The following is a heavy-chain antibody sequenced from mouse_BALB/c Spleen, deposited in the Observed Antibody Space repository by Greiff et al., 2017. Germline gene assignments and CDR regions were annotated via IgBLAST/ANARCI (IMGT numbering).Heavy chain of an antibody. CDR2: IDPANGNT. Sequence: EVHLVESGAELVKPGASVKLSCTASGFNIKDTYMHWVKQRPEQGLEWIGRIDPANGNTKYDPKFQGKATITADTSSNTAYLQLSSLTSEDTAVYYCARSGLRSRAMDYWGQGTSVTVSS. D-gene: IGHD1-1*01. CDR1: GFNIKDTY. V-gene: IGHV14-3*02. CDR3: ARSGLRSRAMDY. J-gene: IGHJ4*01.